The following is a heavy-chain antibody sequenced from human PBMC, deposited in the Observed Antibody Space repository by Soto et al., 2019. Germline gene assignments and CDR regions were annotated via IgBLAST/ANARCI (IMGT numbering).Heavy chain of an antibody. V-gene: IGHV3-23*01. J-gene: IGHJ4*02. CDR3: ATGAARYFDY. D-gene: IGHD1-26*01. CDR1: GFSFGTYA. CDR2: ISGGIGST. Sequence: VGSLRLSCVASGFSFGTYAMTWVRQVPGKGLEWVSTISGGIGSTFYADSVKGRFTISRDISKKMLFLHMNGLRGEDTGTYYCATGAARYFDYWGRGTLLTVSS.